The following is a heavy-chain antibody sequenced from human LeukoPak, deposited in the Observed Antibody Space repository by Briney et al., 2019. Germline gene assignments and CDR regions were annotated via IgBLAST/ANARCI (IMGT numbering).Heavy chain of an antibody. CDR3: ARRRESAAGFSFDY. CDR1: GGSISSYY. Sequence: SETLSLTCTVSGGSISSYYWSWIRQPPGKGLEGIGYIYYSGSTNYNPSLKSRVTISVDTSKNQFSLKLSSVTAADTAVYYCARRRESAAGFSFDYWGQGTLVTASS. CDR2: IYYSGST. J-gene: IGHJ4*02. D-gene: IGHD6-13*01. V-gene: IGHV4-59*01.